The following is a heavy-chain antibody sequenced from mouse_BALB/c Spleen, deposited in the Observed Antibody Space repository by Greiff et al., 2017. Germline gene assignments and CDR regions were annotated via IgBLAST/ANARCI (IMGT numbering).Heavy chain of an antibody. J-gene: IGHJ3*01. CDR2: INPSTGYT. CDR3: GRREGFTAWFAY. V-gene: IGHV1-7*01. CDR1: GYTFTSYW. Sequence: QVQLQQSGAELAKPGASVKMSCKASGYTFTSYWMHWVKQRPGQGLEWIGYINPSTGYTEYNQKFKDKATLTADKSSSTAYMQLSSLTSEDSAVYYCGRREGFTAWFAYWGQGTLVTVSA.